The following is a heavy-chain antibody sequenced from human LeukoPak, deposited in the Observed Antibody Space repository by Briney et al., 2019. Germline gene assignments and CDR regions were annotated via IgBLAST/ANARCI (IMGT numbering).Heavy chain of an antibody. D-gene: IGHD4-17*01. CDR2: IKQDGSEK. Sequence: GGSLRLSCAASGFTFSSYWMSWVRQAPGKGLEWVANIKQDGSEKYYVYSVKGRFTISRDNAKNSLYLQMNSLRAEDTAVYYCARVGAVTDGAFDIWGQGTMVTVSS. V-gene: IGHV3-7*01. J-gene: IGHJ3*02. CDR3: ARVGAVTDGAFDI. CDR1: GFTFSSYW.